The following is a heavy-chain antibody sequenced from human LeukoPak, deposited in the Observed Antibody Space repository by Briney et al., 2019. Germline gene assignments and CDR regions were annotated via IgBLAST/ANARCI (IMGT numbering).Heavy chain of an antibody. V-gene: IGHV4-59*08. CDR3: ARLRSPPFYYYYGMDV. Sequence: SETLSLTCAVYGGSFSGYYWSWIRQPPGRGLEWIGYIYYSGSTNYNPSLKSRVTISVDTSKNQFSLKLSSVTAADTAVYYCARLRSPPFYYYYGMDVWGQGTTVTVSS. CDR1: GGSFSGYY. J-gene: IGHJ6*02. CDR2: IYYSGST. D-gene: IGHD4-17*01.